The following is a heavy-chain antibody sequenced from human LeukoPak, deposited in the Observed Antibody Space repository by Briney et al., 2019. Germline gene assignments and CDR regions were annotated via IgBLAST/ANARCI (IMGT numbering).Heavy chain of an antibody. CDR2: ISAYNGNT. J-gene: IGHJ5*02. CDR3: ARNPGTQAQFMVWGVIIPFDP. Sequence: ASVKVSCKASGYTFTSYGISWVRQAPGQGLEWMGWISAYNGNTNYAQKLQGRVTMTTDTSTSTAYMELRSLRSDDTAVYYCARNPGTQAQFMVWGVIIPFDPWGQGTLVTVSS. V-gene: IGHV1-18*04. D-gene: IGHD3-10*01. CDR1: GYTFTSYG.